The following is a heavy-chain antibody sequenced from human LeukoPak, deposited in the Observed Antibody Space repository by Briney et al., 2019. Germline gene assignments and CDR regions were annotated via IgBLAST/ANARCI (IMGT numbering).Heavy chain of an antibody. CDR2: INHSGST. V-gene: IGHV4-34*01. D-gene: IGHD6-13*01. Sequence: PSETLSLTCAVYGGSFSGYYWSWIRQPPGKGLEWIGEINHSGSTNYNPSLKSRVTISVDTSKNQFSLKLSSVTAADTAVYYCAIGRGAAAGYYYYYYMDVWGKGTTVTVSS. CDR1: GGSFSGYY. CDR3: AIGRGAAAGYYYYYYMDV. J-gene: IGHJ6*03.